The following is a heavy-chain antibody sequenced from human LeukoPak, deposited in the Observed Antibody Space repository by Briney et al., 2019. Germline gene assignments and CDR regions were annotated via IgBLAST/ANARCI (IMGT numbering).Heavy chain of an antibody. D-gene: IGHD6-13*01. CDR1: GGTFSSYA. V-gene: IGHV1-69*04. CDR2: IIPIFGIA. Sequence: SVKVSCKASGGTFSSYAISWVRQAPGQGLEWMGRIIPIFGIANYAQKFQSRVTITADRSTNTAYMELSSLRSEDTAVYYCARDMYRSSWYDWFDPWGQGTLVTVSS. CDR3: ARDMYRSSWYDWFDP. J-gene: IGHJ5*02.